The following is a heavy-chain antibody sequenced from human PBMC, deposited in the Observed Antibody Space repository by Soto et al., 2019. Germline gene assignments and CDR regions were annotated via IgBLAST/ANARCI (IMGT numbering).Heavy chain of an antibody. J-gene: IGHJ4*02. CDR3: ARRGPGTYFDY. CDR1: GFTFSSYA. V-gene: IGHV3-23*01. D-gene: IGHD6-13*01. Sequence: HPGGSLRLSCAASGFTFSSYAMNWVRQAPGKGLEWVSVISGSGGSTYYADSVKGRFTISRDNSKNTLYLQMNSLRAEDTAVYYCARRGPGTYFDYWGQGTLVTVSS. CDR2: ISGSGGST.